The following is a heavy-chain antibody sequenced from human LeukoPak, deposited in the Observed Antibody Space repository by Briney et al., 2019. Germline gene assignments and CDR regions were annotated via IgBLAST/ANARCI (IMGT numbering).Heavy chain of an antibody. Sequence: QPGGSLRLSCAASGFTFSSYGMSWVRQAPGKGLEWVSTISGTSGSTYYAGSVKGRFTISRDNSKNTLYLQMNSLRAEDTAVYYCAKGRAYGDYADVWAKGTTVTVSS. CDR1: GFTFSSYG. CDR2: ISGTSGST. CDR3: AKGRAYGDYADV. D-gene: IGHD4-17*01. J-gene: IGHJ6*04. V-gene: IGHV3-23*01.